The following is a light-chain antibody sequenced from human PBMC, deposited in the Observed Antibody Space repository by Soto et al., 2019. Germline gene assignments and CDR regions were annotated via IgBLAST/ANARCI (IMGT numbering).Light chain of an antibody. J-gene: IGLJ2*01. Sequence: QSALTQPASVSGSPGQSSTISCTGTSSEVGGYNYVSWYQQHPGKAPKLMLYAVSNRPSGVSNRFSGSKSGNTASLTISGPQAEDEAEYYCSSYTSSSTPVVFGGGTKLTVL. CDR2: AVS. CDR3: SSYTSSSTPVV. CDR1: SSEVGGYNY. V-gene: IGLV2-14*01.